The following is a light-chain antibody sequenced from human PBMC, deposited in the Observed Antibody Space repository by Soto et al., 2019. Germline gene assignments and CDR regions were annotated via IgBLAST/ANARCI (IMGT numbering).Light chain of an antibody. Sequence: EIVLTQSPATLSLSPGERATLSCRASQSVSSYLAWYQQKPGQAPRILIYDASNRAPGIPARFSGSGSGTDFTLTISSLEPEDFAVYYCQQRSNWLTFGGGTKVEIK. J-gene: IGKJ4*01. CDR2: DAS. V-gene: IGKV3-11*01. CDR3: QQRSNWLT. CDR1: QSVSSY.